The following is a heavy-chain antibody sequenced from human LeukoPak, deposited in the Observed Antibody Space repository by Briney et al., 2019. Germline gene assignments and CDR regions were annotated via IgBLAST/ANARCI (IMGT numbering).Heavy chain of an antibody. CDR3: ARVVTGTTYLRLYYFDS. D-gene: IGHD1-7*01. V-gene: IGHV3-53*01. J-gene: IGHJ4*02. CDR2: IYSDGST. Sequence: GGSLRLSCAASGFTVSSNYMSWVRQAPVKGLEWVSFIYSDGSTYYADSVKGRFTISRDTSKNTLYLQVNSLRAEDTAVYFCARVVTGTTYLRLYYFDSWGQGTLVTVSS. CDR1: GFTVSSNY.